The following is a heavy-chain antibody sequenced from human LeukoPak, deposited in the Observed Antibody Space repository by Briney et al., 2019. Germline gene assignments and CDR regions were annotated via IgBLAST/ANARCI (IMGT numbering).Heavy chain of an antibody. Sequence: PGGSLRLSCAASRFTFSSYSMIWVRQAPGEGLEWVSSICSSSSSIYYADSVKGRFTISRDNAKNSLYLQMNSLRAEDTAVYYCGRASKYYYDSSGYPLDYWGQGTLVTVSS. V-gene: IGHV3-21*01. D-gene: IGHD3-22*01. CDR1: RFTFSSYS. J-gene: IGHJ4*02. CDR2: ICSSSSSI. CDR3: GRASKYYYDSSGYPLDY.